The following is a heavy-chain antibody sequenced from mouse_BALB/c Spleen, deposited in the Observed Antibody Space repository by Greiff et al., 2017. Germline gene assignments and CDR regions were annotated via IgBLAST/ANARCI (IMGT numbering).Heavy chain of an antibody. V-gene: IGHV14-4*02. D-gene: IGHD3-3*01. CDR1: GFNIKDYY. CDR3: ARKGTREYYFDY. J-gene: IGHJ2*01. Sequence: EVQLQQSGAELVRSGASVKLSCTASGFNIKDYYMHWVKQRPEQGLEWIGWIDPENGDTEYAPKFQGKATMTADTSSNTAYLQLSSLTSEDSAVYYCARKGTREYYFDYWGQGTTLTVSS. CDR2: IDPENGDT.